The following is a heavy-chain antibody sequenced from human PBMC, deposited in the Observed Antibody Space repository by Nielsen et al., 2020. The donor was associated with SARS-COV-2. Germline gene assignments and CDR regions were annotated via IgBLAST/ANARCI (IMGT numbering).Heavy chain of an antibody. Sequence: SETLSLTCAVYGGSFSGYYWSWIRQPPGKGLEWIGEINHSGSTNYNPSLKSRVTISVDTSKNQFSLKLSSVTAADTAVYYCARGYYDFWSGYYKALDYWGQGTLVTVSS. CDR2: INHSGST. D-gene: IGHD3-3*01. J-gene: IGHJ4*02. V-gene: IGHV4-34*01. CDR1: GGSFSGYY. CDR3: ARGYYDFWSGYYKALDY.